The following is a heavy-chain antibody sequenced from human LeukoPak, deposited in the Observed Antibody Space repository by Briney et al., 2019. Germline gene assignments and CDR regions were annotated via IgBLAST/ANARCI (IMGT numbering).Heavy chain of an antibody. J-gene: IGHJ5*02. CDR2: ISYDGSNK. Sequence: GGSLRLSCAASGFTFSSYAMHWVRQAPGKGLEWVAVISYDGSNKYYADSVKGRFTISRDNSKNTLYLQMNSLRAEDTAVYYCARDGTRTKWLTNWFDPWGQGTLVTVSS. CDR1: GFTFSSYA. D-gene: IGHD3-22*01. CDR3: ARDGTRTKWLTNWFDP. V-gene: IGHV3-30*04.